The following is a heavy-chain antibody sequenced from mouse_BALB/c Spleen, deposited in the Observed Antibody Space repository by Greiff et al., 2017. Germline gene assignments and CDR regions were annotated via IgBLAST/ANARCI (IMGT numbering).Heavy chain of an antibody. J-gene: IGHJ4*01. V-gene: IGHV5-6-3*01. CDR1: GFTFSSYG. CDR3: ARERDYAMDY. CDR2: INSNGGST. Sequence: EVMLVESGGGLVQPGGSLKLSCAASGFTFSSYGMSWVRQTPDKRLELVATINSNGGSTYYPDSVKGRFTISRDNAKNTLYLQMSSLKSEDTAIYYCARERDYAMDYWGQGTSVTVSS.